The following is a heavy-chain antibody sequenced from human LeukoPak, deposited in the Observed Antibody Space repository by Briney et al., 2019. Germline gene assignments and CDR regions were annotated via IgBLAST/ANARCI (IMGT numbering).Heavy chain of an antibody. CDR2: ISSSGSTI. D-gene: IGHD2-2*01. CDR3: ARPKLGYCSSVTCSAPNYYFDY. CDR1: KFTFSSYG. V-gene: IGHV3-48*01. Sequence: PGGSLRLSCAASKFTFSSYGMNWVRQAPGKGLEWVSYISSSGSTIYYADSVKGRFTISRDNTKRSLYLQMDSLRAEDTAVYYCARPKLGYCSSVTCSAPNYYFDYWGQRTLVTVSS. J-gene: IGHJ4*02.